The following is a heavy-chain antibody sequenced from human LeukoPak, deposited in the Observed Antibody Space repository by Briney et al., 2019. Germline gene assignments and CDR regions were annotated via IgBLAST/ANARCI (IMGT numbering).Heavy chain of an antibody. V-gene: IGHV3-48*03. Sequence: GGSLRLSCAASGFTFSSYEMNWVRQAPGKGLEWVSYISSSGSTIYYADSVKGRFTISRDNAKNSLYLQMNSLRAEDTAVYYCARVSSGSSSDHLWYWGQGTLVTVSS. CDR3: ARVSSGSSSDHLWY. CDR2: ISSSGSTI. J-gene: IGHJ4*02. CDR1: GFTFSSYE. D-gene: IGHD6-6*01.